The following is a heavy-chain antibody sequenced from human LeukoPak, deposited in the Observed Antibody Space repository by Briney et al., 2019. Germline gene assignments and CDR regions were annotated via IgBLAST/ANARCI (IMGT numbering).Heavy chain of an antibody. CDR1: GFTFSSYA. Sequence: GKSLRLSCAASGFTFSSYALQWVRQAPGQGLEWVAVVSSDGSNRFYADSVKGRFTVSRDNSKNTLYLQMNSLRAEDSAVYYCVSLDGVYYYHMNVWGQGTTVIVSS. CDR2: VSSDGSNR. CDR3: VSLDGVYYYHMNV. D-gene: IGHD3/OR15-3a*01. J-gene: IGHJ6*02. V-gene: IGHV3-30-3*01.